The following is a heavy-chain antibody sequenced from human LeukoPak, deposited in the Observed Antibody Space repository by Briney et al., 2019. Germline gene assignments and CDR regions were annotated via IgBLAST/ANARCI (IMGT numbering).Heavy chain of an antibody. D-gene: IGHD2-21*01. CDR1: GFTFSSYA. CDR3: ARDYAYCGGDCYSYPYFDY. Sequence: PGGSLRLSCAASGFTFSSYAMSWVRQAPGKGLEWVSAISGSGGSTYYADSVKGRFTISRDNAKNSLYLQMNSLRADDTAWYYCARDYAYCGGDCYSYPYFDYWGQGTLVTVSS. J-gene: IGHJ4*02. V-gene: IGHV3-23*01. CDR2: ISGSGGST.